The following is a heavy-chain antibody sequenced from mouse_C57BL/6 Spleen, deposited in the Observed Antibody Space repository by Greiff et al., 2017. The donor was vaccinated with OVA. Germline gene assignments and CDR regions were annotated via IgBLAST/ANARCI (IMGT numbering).Heavy chain of an antibody. D-gene: IGHD2-4*01. CDR1: GYTFTDYY. V-gene: IGHV1-19*01. CDR2: INPYNGGT. CDR3: ARADYDDGAWFAY. J-gene: IGHJ3*01. Sequence: VQLQQSGPVLVKPGASVKMSCKASGYTFTDYYMNWVKQSHGKSLEWIGVINPYNGGTSYNQKFKGKATLTVDKSSSTAYMELNSLTSEDSAVYYCARADYDDGAWFAYWGQGTLVTVSA.